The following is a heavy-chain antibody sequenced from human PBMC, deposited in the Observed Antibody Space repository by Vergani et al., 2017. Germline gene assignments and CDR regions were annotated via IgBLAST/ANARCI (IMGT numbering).Heavy chain of an antibody. D-gene: IGHD3-22*01. CDR2: IDWDDDK. J-gene: IGHJ4*02. Sequence: QVTLTESGPALVKPTQTLTLTCTFSGFSLSTSGMRVSWIRQPPGKALEWLARIDWDDDKFYSTSLKTRLTISKDTSKNQVVLTMTNMDPVETATYYCARVGDSSGYYSFDYWGQGTLVTVSS. V-gene: IGHV2-70*04. CDR1: GFSLSTSGMR. CDR3: ARVGDSSGYYSFDY.